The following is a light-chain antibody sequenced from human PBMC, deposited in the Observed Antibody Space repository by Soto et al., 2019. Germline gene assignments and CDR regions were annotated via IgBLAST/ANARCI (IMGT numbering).Light chain of an antibody. V-gene: IGKV4-1*01. CDR2: WAS. CDR1: RRVFYSSNNANY. CDR3: QQYYTSPLT. Sequence: DIVMTQSPDSLAVSLGGRATINCKSTRRVFYSSNNANYVAWFQQKPGQPPKLLIYWASTRQYGVPDRFSGSGSGTDFTLTISSLQAEDVAVYYCQQYYTSPLTFGGGTKVEIK. J-gene: IGKJ4*01.